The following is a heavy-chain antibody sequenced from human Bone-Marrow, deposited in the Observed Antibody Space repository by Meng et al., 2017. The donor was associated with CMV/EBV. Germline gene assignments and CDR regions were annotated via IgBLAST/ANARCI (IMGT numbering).Heavy chain of an antibody. V-gene: IGHV3-48*04. Sequence: GGSLRLSCAVSGFTFSSYSMNWVRQAPGKELEWVSYISSSRSTIYYADSVKGRFTISRDNAKNSLYLQMNSRKAEDTAVYYCARDDSSSSPYYYYGMDVWGQGTTVTVSS. J-gene: IGHJ6*02. CDR1: GFTFSSYS. CDR2: ISSSRSTI. D-gene: IGHD6-6*01. CDR3: ARDDSSSSPYYYYGMDV.